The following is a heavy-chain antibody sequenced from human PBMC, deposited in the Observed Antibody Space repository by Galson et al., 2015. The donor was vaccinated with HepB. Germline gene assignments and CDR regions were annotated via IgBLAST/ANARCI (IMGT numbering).Heavy chain of an antibody. CDR3: ARPFGECSGGTCYSGGTDAFDI. V-gene: IGHV4-4*02. J-gene: IGHJ3*02. Sequence: SETLSLTCVVSGASISSSNWWSWVRQPPGKGLEWIGEIYYSGSTNYNPSLKSRVTISVDKSKNQFSLNLSSVTAADTAVYYCARPFGECSGGTCYSGGTDAFDIWGQGTMVTVSS. CDR1: GASISSSNW. D-gene: IGHD2-15*01. CDR2: IYYSGST.